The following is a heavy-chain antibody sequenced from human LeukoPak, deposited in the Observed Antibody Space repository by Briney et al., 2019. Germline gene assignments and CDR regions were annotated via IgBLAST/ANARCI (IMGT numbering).Heavy chain of an antibody. V-gene: IGHV3-48*03. D-gene: IGHD5-12*01. CDR3: ATLTVATSLDY. CDR2: ISSSGTTI. CDR1: GFSFSVYE. J-gene: IGHJ4*02. Sequence: SGGSLRLSCAASGFSFSVYEMHWVRQAPGKGLEWISDISSSGTTIYYADSVKGRFTISRDNAKNSLYLQMNSLRAEDTAVYYCATLTVATSLDYWGQGTLVTVSS.